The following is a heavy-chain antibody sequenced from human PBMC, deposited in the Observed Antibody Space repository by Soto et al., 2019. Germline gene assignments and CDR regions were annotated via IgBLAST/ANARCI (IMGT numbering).Heavy chain of an antibody. CDR3: AEFSTLGKGFGVDV. CDR2: INYSGRT. D-gene: IGHD6-6*01. V-gene: IGHV4-30-4*01. J-gene: IGHJ6*02. CDR1: SGSISSSDYY. Sequence: SETLSLTCSVSSGSISSSDYYWSLIRQPPGKGLEWIGYINYSGRTYYKPSLKSRVSISIDTSKNQFSLRLTSVTAAATAVYYFAEFSTLGKGFGVDVWGQGTTVTVSS.